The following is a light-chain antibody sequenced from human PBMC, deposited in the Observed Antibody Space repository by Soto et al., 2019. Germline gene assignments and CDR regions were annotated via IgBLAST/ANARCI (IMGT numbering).Light chain of an antibody. CDR2: RAS. J-gene: IGKJ5*01. V-gene: IGKV3-15*01. CDR3: QQFHRWPIT. CDR1: QSVDHS. Sequence: EVVMTQSPGTLSVSPGERATLSCRASQSVDHSLAWYQEKPGQAPRLLIYRASTRATGVPARISGGGFGTEFTLTISSLQSEDFAVYYCQQFHRWPITFGQGTRLEI.